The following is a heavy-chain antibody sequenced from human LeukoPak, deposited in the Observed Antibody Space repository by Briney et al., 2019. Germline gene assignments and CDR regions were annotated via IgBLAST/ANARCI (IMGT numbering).Heavy chain of an antibody. Sequence: ASVKVSCKASGYTFTGYYMHWVRQAPGQGLEWMGWINPNSGGTNYAQKFQGRVTMTRDTSISTAYMELSRLRSDDTAVYYCARGRTYYHDSSGYWRFDYWGQGTLVTVSS. CDR2: INPNSGGT. D-gene: IGHD3-22*01. CDR3: ARGRTYYHDSSGYWRFDY. CDR1: GYTFTGYY. J-gene: IGHJ4*02. V-gene: IGHV1-2*02.